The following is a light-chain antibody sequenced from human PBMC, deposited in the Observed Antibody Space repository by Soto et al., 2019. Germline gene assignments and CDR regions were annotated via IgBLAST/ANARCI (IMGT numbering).Light chain of an antibody. CDR3: QQCQSLPLT. V-gene: IGKV1-33*01. CDR1: EDIGIY. CDR2: AAS. Sequence: DIQMTQSPSSLSASVGDRVSFSCQASEDIGIYLNWYHQKEGEAPKLLIYAASNLETGVPLRFRGTGSGTQFTFTISSLQHADFGTYFCQQCQSLPLTFGGGT. J-gene: IGKJ4*01.